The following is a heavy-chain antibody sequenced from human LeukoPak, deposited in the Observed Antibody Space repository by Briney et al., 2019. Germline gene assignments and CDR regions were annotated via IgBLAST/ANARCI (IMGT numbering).Heavy chain of an antibody. V-gene: IGHV3-11*01. J-gene: IGHJ4*02. CDR2: ISSSGSTI. CDR1: GASVTSSSYY. CDR3: ARGDSSSFEFDY. D-gene: IGHD6-13*01. Sequence: PSETLSLTCSVSGASVTSSSYYMSWIRQAPGKGLEWVSYISSSGSTIYYADSVKGRFTISRDNAKNSLYLQMNSLRAEDTAVYYCARGDSSSFEFDYWGQGTLVTVSS.